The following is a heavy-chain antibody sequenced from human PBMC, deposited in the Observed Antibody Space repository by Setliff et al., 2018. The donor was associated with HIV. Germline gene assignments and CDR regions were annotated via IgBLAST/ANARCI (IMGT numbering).Heavy chain of an antibody. CDR2: LPHSGVT. J-gene: IGHJ2*01. CDR3: VRVAATLHWYFDV. V-gene: IGHV4-39*01. Sequence: PSETLSLTCTVSGGSINSRDYSWGWIRQPPGKGLEWIVSLPHSGVTYYNPSLRSRVTTSVDTSKNQFSLSLTSVTASDTAVYYCVRVAATLHWYFDVWGRGTLVTVSS. CDR1: GGSINSRDYS. D-gene: IGHD6-25*01.